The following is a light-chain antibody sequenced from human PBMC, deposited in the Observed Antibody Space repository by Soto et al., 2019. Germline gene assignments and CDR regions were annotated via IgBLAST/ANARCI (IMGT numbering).Light chain of an antibody. V-gene: IGKV3-11*01. CDR3: QKGGT. CDR1: QSVSHY. J-gene: IGKJ2*01. CDR2: DAS. Sequence: EIVLTQSPATLSVSPGERATLSCRASQSVSHYLAWYQQKPGQAPRLLIYDASNRATGVPARFSGSGSGTDFTLTISRLESEYFSVYYCQKGGTFGQGTKLEIK.